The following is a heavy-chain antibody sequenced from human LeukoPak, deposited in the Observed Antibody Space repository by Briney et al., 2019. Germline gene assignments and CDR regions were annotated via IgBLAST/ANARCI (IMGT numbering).Heavy chain of an antibody. CDR3: TTKSLIITMVSL. CDR1: GFTFSNAW. D-gene: IGHD3-10*01. J-gene: IGHJ4*02. CDR2: IKSKTDGGTT. V-gene: IGHV3-15*01. Sequence: PGGSLRLSCTASGFTFSNAWMSWVRQAPGKGLEWVGRIKSKTDGGTTDYAAPVKGRFTISRDDSKNTLYLQMNSVKTEDTAVYYCTTKSLIITMVSLWGQGTLVTVSS.